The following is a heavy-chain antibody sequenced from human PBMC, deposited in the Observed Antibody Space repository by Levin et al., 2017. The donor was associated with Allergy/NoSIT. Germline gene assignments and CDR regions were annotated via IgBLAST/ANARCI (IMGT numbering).Heavy chain of an antibody. CDR3: ARGFRAGEDYYYGMDV. J-gene: IGHJ6*02. CDR2: ISAYNGNT. CDR1: GYTFTSYG. V-gene: IGHV1-18*01. Sequence: GESLKISCKASGYTFTSYGISWVRQAPGQGLEWMGWISAYNGNTNYAQKLQGRVTMTTDTSTSTAYMELRSLRSDDTAVYYCARGFRAGEDYYYGMDVWGQGTTVTVSS. D-gene: IGHD7-27*01.